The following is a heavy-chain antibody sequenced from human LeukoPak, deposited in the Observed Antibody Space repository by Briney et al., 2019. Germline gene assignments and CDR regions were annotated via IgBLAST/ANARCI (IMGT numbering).Heavy chain of an antibody. D-gene: IGHD6-13*01. CDR1: GFTFSSYA. V-gene: IGHV3-23*01. J-gene: IGHJ6*03. CDR3: AKGGAAAGYYYYYMDV. CDR2: ISGSGGST. Sequence: PGGSLRLSCAASGFTFSSYATSWVRQAPGKGLEWVSAISGSGGSTYYADSVKGRFTISRDNSKNTLYLQMNSLRAEDTAVYYCAKGGAAAGYYYYYMDVWGKGTTVTVSS.